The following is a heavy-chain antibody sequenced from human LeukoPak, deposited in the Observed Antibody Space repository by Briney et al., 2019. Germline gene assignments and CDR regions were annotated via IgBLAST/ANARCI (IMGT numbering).Heavy chain of an antibody. J-gene: IGHJ4*02. CDR3: AKGSIAAVPNDY. Sequence: GGSLRLSCAASGFTFSTYAMSWVRQAPGKGLEWVSAISGSGDNTYYADSVKGRFTISRDNSRNTLFLQMNSLRAADTAVYYCAKGSIAAVPNDYWGQGTLVIVSS. V-gene: IGHV3-23*01. CDR1: GFTFSTYA. D-gene: IGHD6-25*01. CDR2: ISGSGDNT.